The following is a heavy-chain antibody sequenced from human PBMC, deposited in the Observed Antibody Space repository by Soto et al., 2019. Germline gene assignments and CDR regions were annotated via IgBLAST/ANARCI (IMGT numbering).Heavy chain of an antibody. Sequence: ASVKVSCKASGYTFTSYGISWLRQAPGQGLEWMGWISAYNGNTNYAKKLQGRVTMTTDTSTSTAYMELRSLRSDDTVVYFCARGWRGLVPFDYWGQGTLVTVSS. CDR2: ISAYNGNT. D-gene: IGHD6-19*01. J-gene: IGHJ4*02. V-gene: IGHV1-18*01. CDR1: GYTFTSYG. CDR3: ARGWRGLVPFDY.